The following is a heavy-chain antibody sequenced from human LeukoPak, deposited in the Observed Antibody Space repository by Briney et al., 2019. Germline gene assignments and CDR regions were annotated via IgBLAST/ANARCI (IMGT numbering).Heavy chain of an antibody. J-gene: IGHJ5*02. Sequence: PSETLSLTCAVYGGSFSGYYWSWIRQPPGKGLEWIGEINHSGSTYYNPSLKSRVTISVDTSKNQFSLKLSSVTAADTAVYYCARVGKIAVALYWFDPWGQGTLVTVSS. CDR3: ARVGKIAVALYWFDP. CDR1: GGSFSGYY. V-gene: IGHV4-34*01. D-gene: IGHD6-19*01. CDR2: INHSGST.